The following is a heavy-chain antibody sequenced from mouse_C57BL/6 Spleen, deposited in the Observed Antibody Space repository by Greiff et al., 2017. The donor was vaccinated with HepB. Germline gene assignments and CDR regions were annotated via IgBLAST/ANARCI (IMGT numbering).Heavy chain of an antibody. CDR2: INPSSGYT. CDR1: GYTFTSYT. Sequence: VQLQQSGAELARPGASVKMSCKASGYTFTSYTMHWVKQRPGQGPEWIGYINPSSGYTKYNQKFKGKATLTADESSSTAYMQLSSLTSEDSAVYYCAREVGGGWYRGLDYWGQGTTLTVSS. V-gene: IGHV1-4*01. D-gene: IGHD2-1*01. J-gene: IGHJ2*01. CDR3: AREVGGGWYRGLDY.